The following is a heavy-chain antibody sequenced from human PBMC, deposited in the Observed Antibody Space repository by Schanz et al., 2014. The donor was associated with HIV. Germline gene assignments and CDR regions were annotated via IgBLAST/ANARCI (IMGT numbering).Heavy chain of an antibody. Sequence: VQLVESGGGLVHPGGSLRLSCAASGFAFSDSYMNWFRQAPGQRLEWLAQVDGGAGRIVRYAASVKGRFTISRDNSNNVLFLHMPTLRAEDTATYYCTREGNYYGGSVPGHWGQGALVSVSS. CDR3: TREGNYYGGSVPGH. J-gene: IGHJ4*02. CDR1: GFAFSDSY. D-gene: IGHD2-21*01. V-gene: IGHV3-11*01. CDR2: VDGGAGRIV.